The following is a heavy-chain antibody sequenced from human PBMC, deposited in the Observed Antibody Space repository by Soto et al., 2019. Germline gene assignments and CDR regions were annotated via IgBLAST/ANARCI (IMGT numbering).Heavy chain of an antibody. V-gene: IGHV6-1*01. CDR3: ARGEQYSGRIFDY. D-gene: IGHD1-26*01. J-gene: IGHJ4*01. Sequence: SQTLSLTCAITGDSVSSNSAGWSGVRQSPSRGLERLGRTYYRSKWYYEYAVSVRGRITINPDTSKNQYSLQLDSVTPEDTAVYFCARGEQYSGRIFDYWGQGTLVTVSS. CDR2: TYYRSKWYY. CDR1: GDSVSSNSAG.